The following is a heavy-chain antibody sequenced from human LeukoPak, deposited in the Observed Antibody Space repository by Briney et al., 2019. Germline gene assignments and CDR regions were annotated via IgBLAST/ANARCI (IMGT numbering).Heavy chain of an antibody. Sequence: GGSLRLSCAASGFTFSSYAMHWVRPAPGKGLEWVAVISYDGSNKYYADSVKGRFTISRDNSKNTLYLQMNSLRAEDTAVYYCARDGAMLGAKDYWGQGTLVTVSS. CDR2: ISYDGSNK. CDR1: GFTFSSYA. J-gene: IGHJ4*02. V-gene: IGHV3-30-3*01. D-gene: IGHD1-26*01. CDR3: ARDGAMLGAKDY.